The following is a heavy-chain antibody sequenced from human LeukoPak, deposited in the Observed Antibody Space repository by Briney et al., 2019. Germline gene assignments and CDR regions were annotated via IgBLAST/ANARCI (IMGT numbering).Heavy chain of an antibody. Sequence: PGRSLRLSCATSGFTFSSYAMHWVRQAPGKGLEWVAVISYDGSNTYYAGSVKGRFTISRDNSKNTLYLQMNSLRAEDTAVYYCARAPGYCSSTSCYFNFLGVGAFDIWGQGTMVTVSS. D-gene: IGHD2-2*01. V-gene: IGHV3-30*03. CDR2: ISYDGSNT. CDR3: ARAPGYCSSTSCYFNFLGVGAFDI. CDR1: GFTFSSYA. J-gene: IGHJ3*02.